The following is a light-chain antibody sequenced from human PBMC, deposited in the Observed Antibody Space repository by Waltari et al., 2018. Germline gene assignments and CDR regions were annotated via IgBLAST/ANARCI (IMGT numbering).Light chain of an antibody. CDR3: RQHYSTLTWT. J-gene: IGKJ1*01. Sequence: DIVMPQSPDSLAVSLGERATINCKSSPRVLYSFNNKNSLSWYHEKPGRPPELLIYWSSTREADVPYRFSGSVSGTDYTLTNSSLQADDVAVYYCRQHYSTLTWTFDQGTTVEIK. CDR2: WSS. V-gene: IGKV4-1*01. CDR1: PRVLYSFNNKNS.